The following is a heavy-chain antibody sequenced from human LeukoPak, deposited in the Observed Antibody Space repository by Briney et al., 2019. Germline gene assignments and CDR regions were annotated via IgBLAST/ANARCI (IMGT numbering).Heavy chain of an antibody. V-gene: IGHV4-59*01. CDR1: GGSINTYY. J-gene: IGHJ3*02. Sequence: SETLSLTCTVSGGSINTYYWSWIRQSPGKGLEWIAYMHGSGSPNYNPSLASRLTLSVDATENLLSLKLTSVTAADTAVYFCARDLSVNAFDIWGQGTLVTVSS. CDR3: ARDLSVNAFDI. CDR2: MHGSGSP. D-gene: IGHD2/OR15-2a*01.